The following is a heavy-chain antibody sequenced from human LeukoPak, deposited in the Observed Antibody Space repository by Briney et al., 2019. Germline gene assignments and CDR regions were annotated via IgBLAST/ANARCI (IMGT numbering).Heavy chain of an antibody. D-gene: IGHD1-1*01. Sequence: GGSLRLSCAASGFTFSDYYMSWIRQAPGKGLAWVSYISSSGSTIYYADSVKGRFTISRDNAKNSLYLQMNSLRAEDTAVYYCAREVHWNDVHWFDPWGQGTLVTVSS. CDR2: ISSSGSTI. V-gene: IGHV3-11*01. J-gene: IGHJ5*02. CDR1: GFTFSDYY. CDR3: AREVHWNDVHWFDP.